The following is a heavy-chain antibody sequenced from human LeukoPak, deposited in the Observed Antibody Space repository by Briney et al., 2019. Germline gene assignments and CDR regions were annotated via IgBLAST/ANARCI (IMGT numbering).Heavy chain of an antibody. J-gene: IGHJ5*02. Sequence: SETLSLTCTVSSGSISSNIYYWGWIRQAPGRGLEWVGSIYYSGSTYYNPSLKSRVTISVDTSKNEFSLKLSSVTAADTAVYYCVRGANRYDPWGQGTLVTVSS. CDR1: SGSISSNIYY. V-gene: IGHV4-39*01. CDR2: IYYSGST. CDR3: VRGANRYDP.